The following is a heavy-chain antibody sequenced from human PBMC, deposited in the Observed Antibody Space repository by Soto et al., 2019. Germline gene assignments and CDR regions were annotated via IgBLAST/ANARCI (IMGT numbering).Heavy chain of an antibody. D-gene: IGHD6-19*01. J-gene: IGHJ4*02. Sequence: QVQLVESGGGVVQPGRSLRLSCAASGFTFSSYAMHWVRRAPGKGLEWVAAVSHDGKSGFYADSVSGRFTVSRDNSNNLVYLQMDRLMPEDTALFYCARLDKFNGGWSWGQGTAVTVSS. CDR1: GFTFSSYA. CDR2: VSHDGKSG. V-gene: IGHV3-30*14. CDR3: ARLDKFNGGWS.